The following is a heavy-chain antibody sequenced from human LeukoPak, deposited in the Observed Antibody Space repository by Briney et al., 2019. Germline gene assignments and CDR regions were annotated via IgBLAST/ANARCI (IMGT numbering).Heavy chain of an antibody. D-gene: IGHD3-22*01. CDR3: ARESGYYYDSSGPDPGGY. CDR1: GYTFTSYA. Sequence: ASVKVSCKASGYTFTSYAMNWVRQAPGQGLEWMGWINTTTGNPTYAQGFTGRFVFSLDTSVSTTYLQISSLKAEDTAVYYCARESGYYYDSSGPDPGGYWGQGTLVTVSS. J-gene: IGHJ4*02. V-gene: IGHV7-4-1*02. CDR2: INTTTGNP.